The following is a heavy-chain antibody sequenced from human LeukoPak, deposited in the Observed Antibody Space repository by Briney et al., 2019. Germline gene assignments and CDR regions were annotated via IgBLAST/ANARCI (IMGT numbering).Heavy chain of an antibody. J-gene: IGHJ6*03. Sequence: GGSLRLSCAASGFSFSNAWMSWVRQAPGKGLEWVGRIKSKKDGGTTDYAPPVKGRFTISRDNAKNSLYLQMNSLRAEDTALYHCARYDFWSGSIGGYYYYMDVWGKGTTVTVSS. D-gene: IGHD3-3*01. CDR1: GFSFSNAW. CDR3: ARYDFWSGSIGGYYYYMDV. CDR2: IKSKKDGGTT. V-gene: IGHV3-15*05.